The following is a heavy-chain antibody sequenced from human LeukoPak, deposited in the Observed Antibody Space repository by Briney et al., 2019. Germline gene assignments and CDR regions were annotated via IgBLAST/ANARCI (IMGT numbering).Heavy chain of an antibody. CDR2: ISGSGGST. CDR1: GFTFSSYA. D-gene: IGHD6-13*01. Sequence: GGSLRLSCAASGFTFSSYAMSWVRQAPGKGLEWVSAISGSGGSTYYADSVKGRFTISRDNSKNTLYLQMNSLRAEDTAVYYCAKDLGYSSSWPSLDYWDQGTLVTVSS. J-gene: IGHJ4*02. CDR3: AKDLGYSSSWPSLDY. V-gene: IGHV3-23*01.